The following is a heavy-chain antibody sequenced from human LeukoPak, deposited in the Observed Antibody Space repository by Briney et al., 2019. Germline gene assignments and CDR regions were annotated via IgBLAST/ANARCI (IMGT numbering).Heavy chain of an antibody. V-gene: IGHV4-30-2*02. CDR2: IYHSGST. CDR3: ARYSNIWSSFDY. J-gene: IGHJ4*02. D-gene: IGHD5-18*01. CDR1: GGSISSGGYY. Sequence: SETLSLTCTVSGGSISSGGYYWSWIRQPPGKGLEWIGYIYHSGSTYYNPSLKSRVTISVDTSKSQFSLKLISVTAADTAVYYCARYSNIWSSFDYWGQGTLVTVSS.